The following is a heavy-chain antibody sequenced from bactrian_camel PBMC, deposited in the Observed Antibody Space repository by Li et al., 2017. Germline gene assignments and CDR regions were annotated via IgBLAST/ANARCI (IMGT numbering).Heavy chain of an antibody. CDR2: IYSDSSKT. J-gene: IGHJ4*01. CDR1: GFTFSGNG. D-gene: IGHD4*01. V-gene: IGHV3-2*01. Sequence: HVQLVESGGGSVQAGGSLKLSCAASGFTFSGNGMTWVRQAPGKGLDWVSGIYSDSSKTYYSDSVKGRFTISHDIAKNTLFLQMNNLKPEDSGTYYCAVGEGSAAYCRRWIGSPSDYGAPLGQGTQVTVS.